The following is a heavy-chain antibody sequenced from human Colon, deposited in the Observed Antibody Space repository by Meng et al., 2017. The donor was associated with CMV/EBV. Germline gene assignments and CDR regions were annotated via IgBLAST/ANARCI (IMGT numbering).Heavy chain of an antibody. Sequence: ASVKVSCKASGYTFTGHHVHWVRQAAGQGLEWMGWMNPNSGETGFAQKFQGRIIMTRDTSINTAYLELSTLKSEDTALYFCAVIVPATDYSYGTDVWGQGTPVTVSS. CDR2: MNPNSGET. CDR3: AVIVPATDYSYGTDV. D-gene: IGHD2-15*01. J-gene: IGHJ6*02. V-gene: IGHV1-8*02. CDR1: GYTFTGHH.